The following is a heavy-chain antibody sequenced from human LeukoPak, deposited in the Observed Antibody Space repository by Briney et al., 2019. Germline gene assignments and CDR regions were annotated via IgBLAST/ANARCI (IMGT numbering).Heavy chain of an antibody. J-gene: IGHJ3*02. V-gene: IGHV3-7*01. CDR3: ARAEVGATWDTYAFDI. D-gene: IGHD1-26*01. CDR2: IKQDGNEK. Sequence: GGSLRLSCAASGFTFSSYSMNWVRQAPGKGLEWVANIKQDGNEKYYEDSVRGRFTISRDNAKNSLYLQMRSLRAEDTAIYYCARAEVGATWDTYAFDIWGQGTMVTVSS. CDR1: GFTFSSYS.